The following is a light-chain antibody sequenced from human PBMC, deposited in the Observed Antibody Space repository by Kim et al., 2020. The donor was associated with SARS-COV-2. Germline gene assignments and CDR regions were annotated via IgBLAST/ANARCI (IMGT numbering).Light chain of an antibody. CDR2: ASS. V-gene: IGKV1-39*01. J-gene: IGKJ1*01. Sequence: AASVGDRVTITCRASQNIDIYLSWYQQKPGKAPKLLIYASSSLQSWVPSRFSGRETGTEYTLTISNLQPEDSATYYFQQSYSTPSFGQGTKVDIK. CDR3: QQSYSTPS. CDR1: QNIDIY.